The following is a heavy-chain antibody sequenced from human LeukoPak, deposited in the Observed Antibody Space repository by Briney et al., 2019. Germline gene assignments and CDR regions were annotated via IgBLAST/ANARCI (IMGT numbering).Heavy chain of an antibody. CDR3: ARVNYDSSSYYPTYYFDY. J-gene: IGHJ4*02. Sequence: PSETLSLTCAVSGGSISSSNWWSWVRQPPGKGLEWIGEIYHSGSTNYNPSLKSRVTISVDKSKNQFSLKLSSVTAADTAVYYCARVNYDSSSYYPTYYFDYWGQGTLVAVSS. V-gene: IGHV4-4*02. D-gene: IGHD3-22*01. CDR1: GGSISSSNW. CDR2: IYHSGST.